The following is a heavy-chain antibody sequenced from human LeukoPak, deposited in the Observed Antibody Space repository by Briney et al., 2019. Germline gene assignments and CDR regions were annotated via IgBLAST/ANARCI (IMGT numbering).Heavy chain of an antibody. Sequence: ASVKVSCKASGYTFTNYDVNWVRQATGQGLEWMGWMNPNSGNTGYAQKFQGRVTMTRDTSISTAYMELSSLRFGDTAVYYCLVYYNMDVWGQGTTVTVSS. CDR2: MNPNSGNT. D-gene: IGHD3-10*01. CDR3: LVYYNMDV. J-gene: IGHJ6*02. CDR1: GYTFTNYD. V-gene: IGHV1-8*01.